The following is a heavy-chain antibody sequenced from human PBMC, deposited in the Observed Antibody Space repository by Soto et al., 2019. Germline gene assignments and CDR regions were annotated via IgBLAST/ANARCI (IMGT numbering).Heavy chain of an antibody. D-gene: IGHD3-10*01. Sequence: QITLKESGPTLVKPTQTLTLTCTFSGFSLSTSGVGVGWIRQPPGKALDWVAIIYWDDDKRYSPSLKSRLTITKDTSKNQVVLTRTNMDPVDTATYYCAHTMEIRNSGSYDVDYWGQGTLVTVSS. V-gene: IGHV2-5*02. J-gene: IGHJ4*02. CDR1: GFSLSTSGVG. CDR2: IYWDDDK. CDR3: AHTMEIRNSGSYDVDY.